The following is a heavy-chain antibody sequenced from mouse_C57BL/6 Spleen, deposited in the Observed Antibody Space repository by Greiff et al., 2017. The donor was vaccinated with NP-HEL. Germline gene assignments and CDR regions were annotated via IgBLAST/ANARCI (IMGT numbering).Heavy chain of an antibody. V-gene: IGHV1-59*01. Sequence: VQLQQPGAELVRPGTSVKLSCKASGYTFTSYWMHWVKQRPGQGLEWIGVIDPSDSYTNYNQKFKGKATLTVDTSSSTAYMQLSSLTSEDSAVYYCARRGDYDVDDYWGQGTTLTVSS. CDR2: IDPSDSYT. D-gene: IGHD2-4*01. CDR1: GYTFTSYW. J-gene: IGHJ2*01. CDR3: ARRGDYDVDDY.